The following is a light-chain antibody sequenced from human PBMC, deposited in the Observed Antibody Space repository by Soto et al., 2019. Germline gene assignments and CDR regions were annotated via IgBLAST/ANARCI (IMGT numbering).Light chain of an antibody. V-gene: IGKV3-15*01. CDR3: QQRSNWPT. CDR1: QSVRSN. CDR2: GAS. J-gene: IGKJ5*01. Sequence: EIVMTQSPDTLSLSPGERATLSCRASQSVRSNLAWYQQKPGQAPRLLIYGASTRATGFPARFSGSGSGTDFTLTISSLESEDFAIYYCQQRSNWPTFGQGTRLEI.